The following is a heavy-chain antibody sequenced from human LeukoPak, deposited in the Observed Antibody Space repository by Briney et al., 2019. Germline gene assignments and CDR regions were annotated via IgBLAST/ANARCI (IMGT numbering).Heavy chain of an antibody. D-gene: IGHD1-26*01. CDR1: GYTFTAYG. CDR3: ARRVGANWFDT. V-gene: IGHV1-18*01. J-gene: IGHJ5*02. Sequence: ASVKVSCKTSGYTFTAYGITWVRQAPGQGLEWMGWIGPYNGNTNYAQKFQGRVTMTTDTSTSTTYMEMRSLRSDDTAVYYCARRVGANWFDTWGQGTLVTVSS. CDR2: IGPYNGNT.